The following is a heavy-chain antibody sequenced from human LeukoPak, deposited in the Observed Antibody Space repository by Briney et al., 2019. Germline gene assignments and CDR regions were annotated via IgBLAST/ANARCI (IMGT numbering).Heavy chain of an antibody. J-gene: IGHJ4*02. CDR1: GFTFSSYG. D-gene: IGHD3-10*01. V-gene: IGHV3-33*01. Sequence: PGGSLRLSCAASGFTFSSYGIHWVRQASGKGLEWVAVMWYDGSKEYYADSVKGRFTISRDNSKNTVYLQMNSLRAEDTAVYYCARDLWIKYYYGSAWNYWGQGIQVTVSS. CDR2: MWYDGSKE. CDR3: ARDLWIKYYYGSAWNY.